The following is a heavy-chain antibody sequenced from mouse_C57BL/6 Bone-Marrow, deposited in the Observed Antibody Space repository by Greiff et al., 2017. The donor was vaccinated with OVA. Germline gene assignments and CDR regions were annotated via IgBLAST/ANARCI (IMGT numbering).Heavy chain of an antibody. D-gene: IGHD1-1*01. J-gene: IGHJ2*01. CDR2: IDPEDGDT. Sequence: EVLLQQSGAELVRPGASVKLSCTASGFNIKDYYMHWVKQRPEQGLEWIGRIDPEDGDTEYAPKFQGKATMTADTSTNTAYLQLSSLTSEDTAVFYCTTEGTGTPFDYWGQGTTLTVSS. CDR3: TTEGTGTPFDY. CDR1: GFNIKDYY. V-gene: IGHV14-1*01.